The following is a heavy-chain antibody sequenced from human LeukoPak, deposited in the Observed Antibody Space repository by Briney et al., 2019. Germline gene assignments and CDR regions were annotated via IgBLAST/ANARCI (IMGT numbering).Heavy chain of an antibody. CDR1: GGSITSGYW. Sequence: SETLSLTCAVSGGSITSGYWWTWGRQPPGKGLEWIGEVYHSGATNYNPSLKTRVTISVDKSKNEFSLASTSLNSADTAVYYCERRVPASGAKWFDHWGQGSRVTVSS. CDR3: ERRVPASGAKWFDH. J-gene: IGHJ5*02. V-gene: IGHV4-4*02. CDR2: VYHSGAT. D-gene: IGHD2-2*01.